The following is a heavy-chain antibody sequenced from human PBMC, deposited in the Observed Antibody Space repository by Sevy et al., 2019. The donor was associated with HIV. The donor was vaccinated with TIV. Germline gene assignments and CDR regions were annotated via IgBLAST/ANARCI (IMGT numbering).Heavy chain of an antibody. D-gene: IGHD4-17*01. CDR2: IWFDGSNT. CDR1: GFTFSSYG. Sequence: GGSLRLSCAASGFTFSSYGMHWVRQAPGKGLEWVALIWFDGSNTYYADSVKGRFTISRDIAKNTLHLQMNSLRAEDTAVYYCARDWTVPDYWGQGTLVTVSS. CDR3: ARDWTVPDY. J-gene: IGHJ4*02. V-gene: IGHV3-30*02.